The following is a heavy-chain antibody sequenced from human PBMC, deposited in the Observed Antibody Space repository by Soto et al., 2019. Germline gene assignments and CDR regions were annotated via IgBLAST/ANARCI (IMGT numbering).Heavy chain of an antibody. CDR2: IRCKTDGGTT. CDR1: GFTHSNPR. D-gene: IGHD1-26*01. Sequence: GWLRLSFSASGFTHSNPRMRWVRQAAGKGLEWVGRIRCKTDGGTTDFPAPVKGRFSISRDDSKGMLFLEMNSLRTEDTAVSFCINDPYGGSHYYYGMDVWGQGTRVTVSS. V-gene: IGHV3-15*01. J-gene: IGHJ6*02. CDR3: INDPYGGSHYYYGMDV.